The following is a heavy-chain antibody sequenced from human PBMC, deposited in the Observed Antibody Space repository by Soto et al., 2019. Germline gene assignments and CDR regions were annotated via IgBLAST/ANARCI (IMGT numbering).Heavy chain of an antibody. CDR1: GFVFSDIA. CDR3: AGGKSPRYSGLDV. V-gene: IGHV3-23*01. CDR2: LSGSGTTT. J-gene: IGHJ6*02. Sequence: GGSLRLSCSVSGFVFSDIAIVWVRQAPGKGLQWVSALSGSGTTTFYADSVKGRFTISTDISNNTLFLQMNSLRVEDTALYYCAGGKSPRYSGLDVWGQGTTVTVSS. D-gene: IGHD3-16*02.